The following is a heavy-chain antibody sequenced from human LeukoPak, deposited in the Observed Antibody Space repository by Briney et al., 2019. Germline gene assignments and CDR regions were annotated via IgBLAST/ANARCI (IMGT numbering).Heavy chain of an antibody. D-gene: IGHD4-17*01. CDR3: TKKRTTSVTDWFDP. CDR1: GLTFSSYA. J-gene: IGHJ5*02. V-gene: IGHV3-23*01. Sequence: GGSLRLSCTASGLTFSSYAMTWVRQAPGKGLKCVSVISGIGTTTYYADSVKGRFTISRDNSKNTLFLQMNSLRVEDTATYYCTKKRTTSVTDWFDPWGQGTLVTVSS. CDR2: ISGIGTTT.